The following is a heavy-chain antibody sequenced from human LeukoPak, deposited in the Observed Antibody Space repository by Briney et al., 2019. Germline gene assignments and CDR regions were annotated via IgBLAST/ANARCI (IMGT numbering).Heavy chain of an antibody. CDR3: ARDANENVGIAVAGTRSGAFDI. D-gene: IGHD6-19*01. CDR2: ISSSSSYI. J-gene: IGHJ3*02. V-gene: IGHV3-21*01. Sequence: GGSLRLSCAASGFTFSSYSMNWVRQAPGKGLEWVSSISSSSSYIYYADSVKGRFTISRDNAKNSLYLQMNSLRAEDTAVYYCARDANENVGIAVAGTRSGAFDIWGQGTMVTVSS. CDR1: GFTFSSYS.